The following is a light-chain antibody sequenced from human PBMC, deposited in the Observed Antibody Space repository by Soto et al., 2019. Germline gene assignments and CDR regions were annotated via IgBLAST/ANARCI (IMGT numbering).Light chain of an antibody. V-gene: IGKV1-5*03. CDR3: QQYNTFWT. J-gene: IGKJ1*01. CDR2: EAS. Sequence: DIQLTQSPSTLSGSVGDRVTMTCRASQTISSWLAWYQQKPGKAPKLLIYEASSLETGVPGGGGGGGGGGVFTLTISSLQPDDFATYYCQQYNTFWTFGQGTKVDIK. CDR1: QTISSW.